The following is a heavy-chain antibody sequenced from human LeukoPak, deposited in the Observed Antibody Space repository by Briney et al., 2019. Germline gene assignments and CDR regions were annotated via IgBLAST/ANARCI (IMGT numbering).Heavy chain of an antibody. CDR2: ISGSGGST. CDR3: AKAPKGSDYRPSVY. J-gene: IGHJ4*02. Sequence: GGSLRLSCAASGFTFSSYAMSWVRQAPGKGLEWVSAISGSGGSTYYADSVKGRFTISRDNSKNTLYLQMNSLRAEDTAVYYCAKAPKGSDYRPSVYWGQGTLVTVSS. D-gene: IGHD3-10*01. V-gene: IGHV3-23*01. CDR1: GFTFSSYA.